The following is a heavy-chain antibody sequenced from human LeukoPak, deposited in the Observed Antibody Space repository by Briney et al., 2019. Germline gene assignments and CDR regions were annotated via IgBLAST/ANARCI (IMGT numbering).Heavy chain of an antibody. V-gene: IGHV3-23*01. CDR3: AKDAYSSSVVDYYYYMDV. D-gene: IGHD6-6*01. Sequence: GGSLRLSCAASGFSFSSYAMTWVRQAPGKGLEWVSGISGGGDKTYYAGSVKGRFTVSRGNSENKLWLQLNSLTAEDTALYYCAKDAYSSSVVDYYYYMDVWGKGTMVTVSS. J-gene: IGHJ6*03. CDR2: ISGGGDKT. CDR1: GFSFSSYA.